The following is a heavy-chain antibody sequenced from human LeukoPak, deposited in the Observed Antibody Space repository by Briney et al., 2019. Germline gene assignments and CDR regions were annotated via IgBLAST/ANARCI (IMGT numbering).Heavy chain of an antibody. CDR1: GFTFSNYA. CDR3: AKSVNYGGNSRLDY. CDR2: ISGSGGST. D-gene: IGHD4-23*01. Sequence: QPGGSLRLSCAASGFTFSNYAMSWVRQAPGRGLEWVSVISGSGGSTYSADSVKGRFTISRDNSKNTLYLQMNSLRAEDTAVYYCAKSVNYGGNSRLDYWGQGTLVIVSS. V-gene: IGHV3-23*01. J-gene: IGHJ4*02.